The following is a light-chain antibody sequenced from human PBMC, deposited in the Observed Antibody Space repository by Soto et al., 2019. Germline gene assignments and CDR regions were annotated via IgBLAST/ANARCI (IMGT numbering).Light chain of an antibody. Sequence: DIQMTQSPSSLSASVGDRVTFTCQASQDISIYLNWYQQKPGKAPKLLIYDAFNLEAGVPSRFIASGSGTDFTFTTSSLQPEDFATYYFQQYYTLPLTFGGGTRVEIK. CDR3: QQYYTLPLT. V-gene: IGKV1-33*01. J-gene: IGKJ4*01. CDR2: DAF. CDR1: QDISIY.